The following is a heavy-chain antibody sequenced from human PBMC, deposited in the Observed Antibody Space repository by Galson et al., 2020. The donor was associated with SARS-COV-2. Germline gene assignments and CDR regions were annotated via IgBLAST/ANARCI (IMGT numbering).Heavy chain of an antibody. J-gene: IGHJ4*02. Sequence: GESLKISCAASGFTFSTYAMHWVRQAPGKGPEWVAVISYDGGTKYYADSVRGRFTFSRDNSKNTLYLQMNSLRAEETAIYYCVRGNKYSGSYDGEDYFDYWGRGALVAVSS. CDR2: ISYDGGTK. CDR3: VRGNKYSGSYDGEDYFDY. V-gene: IGHV3-30*04. D-gene: IGHD1-26*01. CDR1: GFTFSTYA.